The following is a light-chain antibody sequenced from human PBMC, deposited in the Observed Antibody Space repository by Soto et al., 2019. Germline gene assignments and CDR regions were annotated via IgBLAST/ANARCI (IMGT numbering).Light chain of an antibody. CDR2: VAS. J-gene: IGKJ5*01. Sequence: EIVLTQSPGTLSLSPGERATLSCRASQSVTNNYLAWYQQRPGQAPRLLIYVASNRATGIPDRFSGSGSGTDFTLTISRLEPEDFPVYYCQQYGSSPPITFGHGTRLEIK. V-gene: IGKV3-20*01. CDR1: QSVTNNY. CDR3: QQYGSSPPIT.